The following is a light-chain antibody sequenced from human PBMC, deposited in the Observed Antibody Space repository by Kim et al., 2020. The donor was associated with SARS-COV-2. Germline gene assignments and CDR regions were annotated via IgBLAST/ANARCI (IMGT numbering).Light chain of an antibody. Sequence: QSALTQPASVSGSPGQSITISCAGTSSDVGGYNSVSWYQQHPGKAPKLMIYDVSGRPSGISNRFSGSKSGNTASLTISGLQAEDEADYYCSSYASSSTWVFGGGTQLTVL. V-gene: IGLV2-14*03. CDR3: SSYASSSTWV. J-gene: IGLJ3*02. CDR1: SSDVGGYNS. CDR2: DVS.